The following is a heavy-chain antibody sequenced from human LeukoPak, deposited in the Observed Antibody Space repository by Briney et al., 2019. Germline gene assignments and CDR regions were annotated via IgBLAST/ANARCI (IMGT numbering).Heavy chain of an antibody. CDR2: INPNSGGT. D-gene: IGHD7-27*01. V-gene: IGHV1-2*02. J-gene: IGHJ6*02. CDR3: ARGSHNWGLLDNYYYYGMDV. CDR1: GYTFTGYY. Sequence: ASVKVSCKASGYTFTGYYMHWVRQAPGQGLEWMGWINPNSGGTNYAQKFQGRVTMTRDTSISTAYMELSRLRSDGTAVYYCARGSHNWGLLDNYYYYGMDVWGQGTTVTVSS.